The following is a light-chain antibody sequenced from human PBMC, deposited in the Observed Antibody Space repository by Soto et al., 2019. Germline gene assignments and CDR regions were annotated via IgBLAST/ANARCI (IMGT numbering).Light chain of an antibody. CDR1: SSKIGAGYD. CDR2: GNS. CDR3: QSYDSSLSGYV. Sequence: QAVVTQPPSVSGAPGQRVTISCTGSSSKIGAGYDVHWYQQLPGTAPKLLIYGNSNRPSGVPDRFSGSKSGTSASLAITGLQAEDEADYYCQSYDSSLSGYVFGTGTKLTVL. J-gene: IGLJ1*01. V-gene: IGLV1-40*01.